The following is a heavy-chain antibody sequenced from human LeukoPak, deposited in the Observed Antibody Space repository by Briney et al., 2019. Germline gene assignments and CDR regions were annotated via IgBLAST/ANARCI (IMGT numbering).Heavy chain of an antibody. CDR1: VFTVSSTY. J-gene: IGHJ3*02. Sequence: GGPLTLSCAASVFTVSSTYMGWVRQAPGKGLEWVSLFYSDGATYSAGSVKGRFTISRENAKNSLYLQMNSLRAGDTAVYYCARQDISGATGTFDIWGQGTMVTVS. V-gene: IGHV3-66*04. CDR3: ARQDISGATGTFDI. D-gene: IGHD1-20*01. CDR2: FYSDGAT.